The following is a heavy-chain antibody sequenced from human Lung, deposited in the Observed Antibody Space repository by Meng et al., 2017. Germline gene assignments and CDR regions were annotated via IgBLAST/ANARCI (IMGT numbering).Heavy chain of an antibody. CDR2: INHSGST. V-gene: IGHV4-34*01. D-gene: IGHD4-11*01. CDR1: GGSFSDYY. J-gene: IGHJ4*02. CDR3: ARGPTTMAHDFDY. Sequence: QGRLPPGGAGLLKPSGTLSLTCVVPGGSFSDYYWGWIRQPPGKGLEWIGEINHSGSTNYNPSLESRATISVDTSQNNLSLKLSSVTAADSAVYYCARGPTTMAHDFDYWGQGTPVTVSS.